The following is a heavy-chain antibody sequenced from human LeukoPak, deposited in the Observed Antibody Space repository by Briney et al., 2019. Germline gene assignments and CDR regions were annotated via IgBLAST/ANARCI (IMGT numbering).Heavy chain of an antibody. J-gene: IGHJ6*03. CDR2: IYYSGST. CDR3: ARGKSSVRFLENYYYYYMDV. V-gene: IGHV4-61*01. D-gene: IGHD3-3*01. CDR1: GYSISSGYY. Sequence: PSETLSLTCTVSGYSISSGYYWGWIRQPPGKGLEWIGYIYYSGSTNYNPSLKSRVTISVDTSKNQFSLKLSSVTAADTAVYYCARGKSSVRFLENYYYYYMDVWGKGTTVTVSS.